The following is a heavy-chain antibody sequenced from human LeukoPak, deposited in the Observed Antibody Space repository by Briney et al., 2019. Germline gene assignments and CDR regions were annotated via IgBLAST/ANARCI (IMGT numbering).Heavy chain of an antibody. J-gene: IGHJ4*02. D-gene: IGHD3-22*01. CDR2: INHSGST. CDR1: GGSFNGYY. Sequence: SETLSLTCAVYGGSFNGYYWSWIRQPPGKGLEWIGEINHSGSTNYNPSLKSRVTISVDTSKNQFSLKLSSVTAADTAVYYCARGITMIVVPYEVYYFDYWGQGTLVTVSS. CDR3: ARGITMIVVPYEVYYFDY. V-gene: IGHV4-34*01.